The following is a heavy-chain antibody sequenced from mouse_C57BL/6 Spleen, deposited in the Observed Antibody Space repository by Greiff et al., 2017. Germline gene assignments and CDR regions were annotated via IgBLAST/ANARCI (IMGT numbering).Heavy chain of an antibody. V-gene: IGHV10-1*01. J-gene: IGHJ3*01. CDR2: IRSKSNNYAT. CDR3: VRQTGVYGSSHEGFAY. Sequence: EVQLVESGGGLVQPKGSLKLSCAASGFSFNTYAMNWVRQAPGKGFEWVARIRSKSNNYATYYADSVKDRFTISRDDSESMLYLQKNNLKTEATDMYYCVRQTGVYGSSHEGFAYWGQGTLVTVSA. D-gene: IGHD1-1*01. CDR1: GFSFNTYA.